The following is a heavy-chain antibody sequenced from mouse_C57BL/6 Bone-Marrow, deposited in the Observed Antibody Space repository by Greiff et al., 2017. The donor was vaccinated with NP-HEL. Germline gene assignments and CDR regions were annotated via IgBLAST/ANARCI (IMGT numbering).Heavy chain of an antibody. Sequence: EVMLVESGEGLVKPGGSLKLSCAASGFTFSSYAMSWVRQTPEKRLEWVAYISSGGDYIYYAATVKGRFTISRDNARNPLYLQMSSLKSEDTAMYYCTSRGNYAFADWGQGTLVTVSA. CDR3: TSRGNYAFAD. D-gene: IGHD1-1*02. J-gene: IGHJ3*01. CDR2: ISSGGDYI. CDR1: GFTFSSYA. V-gene: IGHV5-9-1*02.